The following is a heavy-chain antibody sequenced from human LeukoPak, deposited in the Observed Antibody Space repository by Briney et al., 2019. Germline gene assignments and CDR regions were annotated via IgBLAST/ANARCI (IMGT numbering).Heavy chain of an antibody. CDR2: IIPIFGTA. D-gene: IGHD3-3*01. V-gene: IGHV1-69*05. CDR3: ARDDITIFGVVTPPGFDY. Sequence: ASVKVSCKASGYTFTSYGITWVRQAPGQGLEWMGRIIPIFGTANYAQKFQGRVTITTDESTSTAYMELSSLRSEDTAVYYCARDDITIFGVVTPPGFDYWGQGTLVTVSS. J-gene: IGHJ4*02. CDR1: GYTFTSYG.